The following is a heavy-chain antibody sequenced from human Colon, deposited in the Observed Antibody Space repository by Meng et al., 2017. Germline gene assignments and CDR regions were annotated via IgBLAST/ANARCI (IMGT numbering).Heavy chain of an antibody. Sequence: QVQLQQSGPGLVQPSETLSLTFTISGGSTNSADYYWNWIRQSPGKGLEWLGYIHSSGNTYYTPSLKSRLTMSLDTSKNQFSLRLTSVTAADTAVYYCARNPVIPDARTFDFWGQGALVTVSS. J-gene: IGHJ4*02. CDR1: GGSTNSADYY. CDR2: IHSSGNT. D-gene: IGHD2-2*01. V-gene: IGHV4-30-4*01. CDR3: ARNPVIPDARTFDF.